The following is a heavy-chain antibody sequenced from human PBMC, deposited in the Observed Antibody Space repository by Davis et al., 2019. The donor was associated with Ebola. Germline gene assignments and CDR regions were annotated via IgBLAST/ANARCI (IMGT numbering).Heavy chain of an antibody. CDR2: ISSSGSTI. CDR1: GFTFSDYY. D-gene: IGHD4-17*01. CDR3: AKADGDYYYYYGMDV. V-gene: IGHV3-11*01. J-gene: IGHJ6*02. Sequence: GESLKISCAASGFTFSDYYMSWIRQAPGKGLEWVSYISSSGSTIYYADSVKGRFTISRDNAKNSLYLQMNSLRAEDTAVYYCAKADGDYYYYYGMDVWGQGTTVTVSS.